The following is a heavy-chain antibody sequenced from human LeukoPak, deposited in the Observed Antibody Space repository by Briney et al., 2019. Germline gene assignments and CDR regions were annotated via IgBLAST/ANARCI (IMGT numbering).Heavy chain of an antibody. D-gene: IGHD3-16*02. V-gene: IGHV1-18*04. J-gene: IGHJ3*02. CDR2: ISAYNGNT. CDR3: ARPLYDYVWGSYRSIPDAFDI. Sequence: GASVKVSCKASGYTFTSYGISWVRQAPGQGLEWMGWISAYNGNTNYAQKLQGRVTMTTDTSTSTAYTELRSLRSDDTAVYYCARPLYDYVWGSYRSIPDAFDIWGQGTMVTVSS. CDR1: GYTFTSYG.